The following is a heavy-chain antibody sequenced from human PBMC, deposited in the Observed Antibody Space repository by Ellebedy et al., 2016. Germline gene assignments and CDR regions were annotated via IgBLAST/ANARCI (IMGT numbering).Heavy chain of an antibody. CDR2: IYYSGST. CDR3: ASRSGRSTHDY. CDR1: GGSISSYY. J-gene: IGHJ4*02. Sequence: SETLSLXXTVPGGSISSYYWSWIRQPPGKGLEWIGSIYYSGSTYYNPSLKSRVTISVDTSKNQFSLKLSSVTAADTAVYYCASRSGRSTHDYWGQGTLVTVSS. V-gene: IGHV4-59*05. D-gene: IGHD3-10*01.